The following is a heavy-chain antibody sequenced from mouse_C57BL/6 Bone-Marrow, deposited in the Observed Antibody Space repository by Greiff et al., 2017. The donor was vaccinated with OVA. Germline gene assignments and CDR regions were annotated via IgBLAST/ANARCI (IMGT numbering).Heavy chain of an antibody. CDR2: IDPNSGGT. Sequence: QVQLQQPGAELVKPGASVKLSCKASGYTFTSYWMHWVKQRPGRGLEWIGRIDPNSGGTKYNEKFKSKATLTVDKPSSTAYMQLSSLTSEDSAVYYCARTGYDFSMDYWGQGTSVTGSS. J-gene: IGHJ4*01. V-gene: IGHV1-72*01. CDR1: GYTFTSYW. CDR3: ARTGYDFSMDY. D-gene: IGHD2-4*01.